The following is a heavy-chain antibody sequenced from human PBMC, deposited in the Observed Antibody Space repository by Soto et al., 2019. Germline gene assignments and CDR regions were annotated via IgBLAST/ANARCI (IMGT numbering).Heavy chain of an antibody. CDR3: ATSRWLQLGYDY. J-gene: IGHJ4*02. Sequence: GGSLRLSCAASGFTFSSYAMHWVRQAPGKGLEWVAVISYDGSNKYYADSVKGRFTISRDNSKNTLYLQMNSLRAEDTAVYYCATSRWLQLGYDYWGQGTLVTVSS. CDR2: ISYDGSNK. V-gene: IGHV3-30-3*01. CDR1: GFTFSSYA. D-gene: IGHD5-12*01.